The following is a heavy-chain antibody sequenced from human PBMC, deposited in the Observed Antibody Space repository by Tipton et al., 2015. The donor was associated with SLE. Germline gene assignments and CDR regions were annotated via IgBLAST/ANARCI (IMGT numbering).Heavy chain of an antibody. Sequence: TLSLTCTVSGGSISSYYWSWIRQPPGKGLEWIGYIYTSGSTNYNPSLKSRVTISVDTSKNQFSLKLSSVTAADTAVYYCARGGDYEAYWYFDLWGRGTLVTVSS. V-gene: IGHV4-4*09. CDR3: ARGGDYEAYWYFDL. J-gene: IGHJ2*01. CDR2: IYTSGST. CDR1: GGSISSYY. D-gene: IGHD4-17*01.